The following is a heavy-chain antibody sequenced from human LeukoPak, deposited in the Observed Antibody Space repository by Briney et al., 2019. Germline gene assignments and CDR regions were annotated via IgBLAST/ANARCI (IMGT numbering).Heavy chain of an antibody. D-gene: IGHD1-14*01. CDR1: GYSISSGYY. Sequence: SETLSLTXAVSGYSISSGYYWGWIRQPPGKGLEWIGSIYHSGSTYYNPSLKSRVTISVDTSKNQFSLKLSSVTAADTAVYYCARHRPEDPPDYWGQGNLVTVSS. CDR3: ARHRPEDPPDY. V-gene: IGHV4-38-2*01. J-gene: IGHJ4*02. CDR2: IYHSGST.